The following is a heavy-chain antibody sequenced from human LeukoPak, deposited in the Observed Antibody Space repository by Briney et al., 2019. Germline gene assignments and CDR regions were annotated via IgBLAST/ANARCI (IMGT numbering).Heavy chain of an antibody. J-gene: IGHJ4*02. D-gene: IGHD6-6*01. V-gene: IGHV3-64*01. CDR3: ARYSDSSYTD. Sequence: PGGSLRHSCAASGFTFSNYAMHWVRQAPGKGLEYVSAISTDGGGTYYANSVKGRFTISRDNSKNTLYLQMDSLRGDDMAVYYCARYSDSSYTDWGKGTGVSVSS. CDR1: GFTFSNYA. CDR2: ISTDGGGT.